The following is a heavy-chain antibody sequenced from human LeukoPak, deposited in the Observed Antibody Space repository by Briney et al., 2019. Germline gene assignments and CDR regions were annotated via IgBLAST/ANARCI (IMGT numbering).Heavy chain of an antibody. CDR3: AREDILTGYFIDY. CDR1: GFTFSSYE. D-gene: IGHD3-9*01. J-gene: IGHJ4*02. V-gene: IGHV3-48*03. CDR2: ISSSGSTI. Sequence: PGGSLRLSCAASGFTFSSYEMNWVRQALGKGLEWVSYISSSGSTIYYADSVKGRFTISRDNAKNSLYLQMNSLRAEDTAVYYCAREDILTGYFIDYWGQGTLVTVSS.